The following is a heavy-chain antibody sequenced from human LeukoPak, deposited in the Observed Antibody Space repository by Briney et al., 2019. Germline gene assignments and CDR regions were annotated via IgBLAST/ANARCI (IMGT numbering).Heavy chain of an antibody. CDR1: GFTSSSYS. CDR3: ARDRPRRDPDAFDI. V-gene: IGHV3-21*01. J-gene: IGHJ3*02. Sequence: GGSLRLSCAASGFTSSSYSMNWVRQAPGKGLEWVSSISSSSYIYYADSVKGRFTISRGNAKNSLYLQMNSLRAEDTAVYYCARDRPRRDPDAFDIWGQGTMVTVSS. CDR2: ISSSSYI.